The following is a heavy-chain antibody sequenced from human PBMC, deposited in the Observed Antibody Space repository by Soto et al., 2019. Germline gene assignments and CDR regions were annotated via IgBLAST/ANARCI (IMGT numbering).Heavy chain of an antibody. D-gene: IGHD3-22*01. CDR2: IYYSGST. CDR1: GGSISTSSYY. V-gene: IGHV4-39*01. CDR3: ARHPPSEGYDSSGYYYVPGFDY. Sequence: SETLSLTCTVSGGSISTSSYYWGWIRQPPGKGLEVIGTIYYSGSTYYNPSLQSRVTISVDTSKNQFSLKLSSVTAADTAVYYCARHPPSEGYDSSGYYYVPGFDYWGQGTLVTVSS. J-gene: IGHJ4*02.